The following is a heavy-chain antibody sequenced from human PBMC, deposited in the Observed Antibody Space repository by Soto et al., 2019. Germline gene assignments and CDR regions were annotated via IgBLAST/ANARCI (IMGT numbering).Heavy chain of an antibody. D-gene: IGHD3-9*01. CDR2: TRNKANSYTT. Sequence: GGSLRLSCAASGFTFSDHYMDWVRQAPGKGLEWVGRTRNKANSYTTEYAASVKGRFTISRDDSKNSLYLQMNSLKTEDTAVYYCAASSDILTGYYKRLYYWGQGTLVTVSS. CDR1: GFTFSDHY. V-gene: IGHV3-72*01. J-gene: IGHJ4*02. CDR3: AASSDILTGYYKRLYY.